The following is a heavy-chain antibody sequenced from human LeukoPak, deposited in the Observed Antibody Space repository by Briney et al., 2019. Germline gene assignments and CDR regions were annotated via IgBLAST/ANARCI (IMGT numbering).Heavy chain of an antibody. D-gene: IGHD1-7*01. CDR1: GFTFSGSA. CDR2: IRSKANSYAT. Sequence: PGGSLRLSCAASGFTFSGSAMHWVRQASGKGLEWVGRIRSKANSYATAYAASVKGSFTISRDDSKNTAYLQMNSLKTGDTAVYYCARSSRELGGYAPWELMPPFDYWGQGTLVTVSS. V-gene: IGHV3-73*01. J-gene: IGHJ4*02. CDR3: ARSSRELGGYAPWELMPPFDY.